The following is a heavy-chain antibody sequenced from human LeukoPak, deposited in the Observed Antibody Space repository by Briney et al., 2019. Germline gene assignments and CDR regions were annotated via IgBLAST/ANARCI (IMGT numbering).Heavy chain of an antibody. V-gene: IGHV3-33*01. CDR2: IWYDGSNK. Sequence: QTGGSLRLSCAASGFTFSSYGMHWVRQAPGKGLEGVAVIWYDGSNKYYADSVKGRFTISRDNSKNTLYLQMNSLRAEDTAVYYCARASRDIVVYYGMDVWGKGTTVTVSS. J-gene: IGHJ6*04. D-gene: IGHD2-15*01. CDR3: ARASRDIVVYYGMDV. CDR1: GFTFSSYG.